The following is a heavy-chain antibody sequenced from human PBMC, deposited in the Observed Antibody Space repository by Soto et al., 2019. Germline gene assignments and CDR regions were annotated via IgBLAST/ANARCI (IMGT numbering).Heavy chain of an antibody. D-gene: IGHD2-15*01. CDR3: ARGIGGTSDY. J-gene: IGHJ4*02. CDR1: GGPFSGYY. Sequence: QVQLQQWGAGLLKPSETLSLTCAVHGGPFSGYYWSWIRQPPGKGLEWIGEINYSGNTNYTPSLKSRVTISVDTSMKHFSLKLSSVTAADSAVYYCARGIGGTSDYWGQGTLVTVSS. V-gene: IGHV4-34*01. CDR2: INYSGNT.